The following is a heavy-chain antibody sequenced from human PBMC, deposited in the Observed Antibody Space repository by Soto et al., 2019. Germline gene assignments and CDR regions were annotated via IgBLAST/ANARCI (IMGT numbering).Heavy chain of an antibody. D-gene: IGHD4-17*01. CDR2: ISSSSSYT. V-gene: IGHV3-11*06. Sequence: GGSLRLSCAASGFTFSDYYMSWIRQAPGKGLEWVSYISSSSSYTNYADSVKGRFTISRDNAKNSLYLQMNSLRAEDTAVYYCAREGTTYGNYGMDVWGQGTPVTVSS. J-gene: IGHJ6*02. CDR1: GFTFSDYY. CDR3: AREGTTYGNYGMDV.